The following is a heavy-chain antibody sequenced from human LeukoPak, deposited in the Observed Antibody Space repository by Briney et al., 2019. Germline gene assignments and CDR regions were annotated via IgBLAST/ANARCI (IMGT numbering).Heavy chain of an antibody. CDR3: ARAGTYYYDSSGYSHTDY. D-gene: IGHD3-22*01. Sequence: ASVKVSCKASGYTFTSYYMHWVRQAPGQGLELMGIINPSGGSTSYAQKFQGRVTMTRDTSTSTVYMELSSLRSEDTAVYYCARAGTYYYDSSGYSHTDYWGQGTLVTVSS. J-gene: IGHJ4*02. CDR1: GYTFTSYY. CDR2: INPSGGST. V-gene: IGHV1-46*01.